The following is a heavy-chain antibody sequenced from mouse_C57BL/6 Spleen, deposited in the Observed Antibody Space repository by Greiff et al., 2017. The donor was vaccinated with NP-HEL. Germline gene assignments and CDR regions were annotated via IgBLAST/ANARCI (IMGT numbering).Heavy chain of an antibody. Sequence: VKVVESGPGLVQPSQSLSITCTVSGFSLTSYGVHWVRQSPGKGLEWLGVIWSGGSTDYNAAFISRLSISKDNSKSQVFFKMNSLQADDTAIYYCARNTTVVATFAYWGQGTLVTVSA. J-gene: IGHJ3*01. CDR1: GFSLTSYG. CDR3: ARNTTVVATFAY. V-gene: IGHV2-2*01. D-gene: IGHD1-1*01. CDR2: IWSGGST.